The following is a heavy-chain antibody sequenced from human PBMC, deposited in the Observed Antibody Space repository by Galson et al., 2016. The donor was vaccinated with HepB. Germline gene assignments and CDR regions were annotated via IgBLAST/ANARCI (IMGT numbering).Heavy chain of an antibody. Sequence: SETLSLTCTVSGVSITSYYWSWIRQPPGKGLEWIGYIYYNGAANYNPSLKSRVTLSVDTSKNQFSLKLSSVTASDTAVYYCARDCSDTTCSPSGFDPWGQGTLVTVSS. CDR2: IYYNGAA. CDR3: ARDCSDTTCSPSGFDP. V-gene: IGHV4-59*01. J-gene: IGHJ5*02. CDR1: GVSITSYY. D-gene: IGHD2-2*01.